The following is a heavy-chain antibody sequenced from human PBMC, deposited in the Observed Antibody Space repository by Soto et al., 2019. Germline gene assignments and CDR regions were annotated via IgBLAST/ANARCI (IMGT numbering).Heavy chain of an antibody. J-gene: IGHJ6*02. Sequence: SETLSDTCTVSCGSISSSSYYWCWIRQPPGKGLEWIGSIYYSGSTYYNPSLKSRATIYVDTSKNQFSLKLSSVTAADTAVYYCARHIGGCGLYDYHHDGMDVWGQGSSV. D-gene: IGHD1-26*01. CDR3: ARHIGGCGLYDYHHDGMDV. V-gene: IGHV4-39*01. CDR1: CGSISSSSYY. CDR2: IYYSGST.